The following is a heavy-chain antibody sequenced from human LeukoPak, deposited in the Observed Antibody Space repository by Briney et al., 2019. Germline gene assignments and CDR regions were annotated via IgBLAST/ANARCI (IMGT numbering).Heavy chain of an antibody. J-gene: IGHJ4*02. CDR1: GFTFSTYA. CDR3: AKDRGATWYNFDC. CDR2: ISGSGGST. V-gene: IGHV3-23*01. Sequence: GGSLRLSCAASGFTFSTYAMSWVRQAPGKGLEWVSAISGSGGSTYYADSVKGRFTISRDNSKNTLYLQMNSLRAKDTAAYYCAKDRGATWYNFDCWGQGTLVTVSS. D-gene: IGHD6-13*01.